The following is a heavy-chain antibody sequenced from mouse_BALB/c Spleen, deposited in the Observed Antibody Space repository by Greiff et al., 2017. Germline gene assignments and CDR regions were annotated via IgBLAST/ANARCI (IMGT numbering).Heavy chain of an antibody. CDR1: GFNIKDTY. Sequence: VQLQQSGAELVKPGASVKLSCTASGFNIKDTYMHWVKQRPEQGLEWIGRIDPANGNTKYDPKFQGKATITADTSSNTAYLQLSSLTSEDTAVYYCARCDGYYRGYFDVWGAGTTVTVSS. CDR3: ARCDGYYRGYFDV. CDR2: IDPANGNT. V-gene: IGHV14-3*02. J-gene: IGHJ1*01. D-gene: IGHD2-3*01.